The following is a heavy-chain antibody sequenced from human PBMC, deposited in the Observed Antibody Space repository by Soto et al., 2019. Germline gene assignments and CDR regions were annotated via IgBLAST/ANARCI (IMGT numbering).Heavy chain of an antibody. V-gene: IGHV1-3*01. CDR3: ARGIAARQDYYYYGMDV. J-gene: IGHJ6*02. Sequence: VRQAPGQRLEWMVWINAGNGNTKYSQKFQGRVTITRDTSASTAYMELSSLRSEDTAVYYCARGIAARQDYYYYGMDVWGQGTTVTVSS. D-gene: IGHD6-6*01. CDR2: INAGNGNT.